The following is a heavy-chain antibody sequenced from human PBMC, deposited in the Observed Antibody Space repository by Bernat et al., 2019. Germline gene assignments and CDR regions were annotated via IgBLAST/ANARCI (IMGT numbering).Heavy chain of an antibody. J-gene: IGHJ4*02. CDR3: AKYIDSMTTLDY. D-gene: IGHD4-11*01. CDR2: ISGSGAST. V-gene: IGHV3-23*01. Sequence: EVQLLESGGGLVQPGGSLRLSCAASGFTFSSYAMSWVRQAPGKGLQWVSAISGSGASTYYADSVKGRFTISRDNSKNTLYLQMNSLRAEDTAVYFCAKYIDSMTTLDYWGQGTLVTASS. CDR1: GFTFSSYA.